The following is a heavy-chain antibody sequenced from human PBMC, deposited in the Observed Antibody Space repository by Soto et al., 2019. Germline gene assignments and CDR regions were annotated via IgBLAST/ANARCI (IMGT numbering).Heavy chain of an antibody. CDR3: ARDCSGGSCYQVGAFDI. CDR1: GFTFSSYS. J-gene: IGHJ3*02. CDR2: ISSSSSYI. D-gene: IGHD2-15*01. V-gene: IGHV3-21*01. Sequence: EVQLVESGGGLVKPGGSLRLSCAASGFTFSSYSMNWVRQAPGKGLEWVSSISSSSSYIYYADSVKGRFTISRDNAKNSLYLQMNSLRAEDTAVYYCARDCSGGSCYQVGAFDIWGQGTMVTVSS.